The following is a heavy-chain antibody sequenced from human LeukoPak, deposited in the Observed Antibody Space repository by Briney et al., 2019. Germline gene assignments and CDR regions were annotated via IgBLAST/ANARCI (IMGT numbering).Heavy chain of an antibody. J-gene: IGHJ4*02. Sequence: WESLRLSCVVSGFNFSNYWMNWVRQAPGKGLEWVANIKHDGSEKYYVDSVKGRFSISRDNAKKSLYLQMNSLRAEDTAVYYCARALSHCLDYWGQGTLLTVSS. CDR1: GFNFSNYW. CDR2: IKHDGSEK. D-gene: IGHD3-16*01. V-gene: IGHV3-7*01. CDR3: ARALSHCLDY.